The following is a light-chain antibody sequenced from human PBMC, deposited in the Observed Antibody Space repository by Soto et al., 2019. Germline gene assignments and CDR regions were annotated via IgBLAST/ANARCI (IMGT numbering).Light chain of an antibody. CDR3: ESYDSRLSGVV. CDR1: SSNIGSNYD. CDR2: GNR. J-gene: IGLJ2*01. Sequence: QSVLTQPPSVSGAPGQRVTISCTGSSSNIGSNYDVHWYQQLPGRAPRLLIYGNRVRPSGVPDRISGSKSGTSASLAITGLQAEDEADYYCESYDSRLSGVVFGGGTKLTVL. V-gene: IGLV1-40*01.